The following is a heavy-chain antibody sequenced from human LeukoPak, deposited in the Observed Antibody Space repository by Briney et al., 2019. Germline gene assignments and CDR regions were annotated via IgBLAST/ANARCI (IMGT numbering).Heavy chain of an antibody. V-gene: IGHV1-2*02. CDR3: AREGTTVTTGWFDP. J-gene: IGHJ5*02. D-gene: IGHD4-17*01. Sequence: ASVKVSCKASEYTFTGYYMHWVRQAPGQGLEWMGWINPNSGGTNYAQKFQGRVTMTRDTSISTAYMELSRLRSDDTAVYYCAREGTTVTTGWFDPWGQGTLVTVSS. CDR1: EYTFTGYY. CDR2: INPNSGGT.